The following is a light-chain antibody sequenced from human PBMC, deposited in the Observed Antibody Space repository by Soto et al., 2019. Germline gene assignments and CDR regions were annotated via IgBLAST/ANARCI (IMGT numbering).Light chain of an antibody. Sequence: DTQMTQSPFTLSASVGDRVTISCRAGQTISSWLAWYQHKPGKAPKLLIYKASTLQTGVPSRFSGSGSGTEFTLTISSLQPDDFATYFCQQYSRYPWTFGQGTKVEIK. CDR2: KAS. CDR3: QQYSRYPWT. V-gene: IGKV1-5*03. CDR1: QTISSW. J-gene: IGKJ1*01.